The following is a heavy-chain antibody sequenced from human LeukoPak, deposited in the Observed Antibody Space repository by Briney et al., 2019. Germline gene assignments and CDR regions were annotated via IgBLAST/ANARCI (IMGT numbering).Heavy chain of an antibody. J-gene: IGHJ5*02. CDR1: GGSFSGYY. CDR2: INHSGST. CDR3: ARGQGFWSGYRPNWFDP. Sequence: SETLSLTCAVYGGSFSGYYWSWVRQPPGKGLEWIGEINHSGSTNYNPSLKSRVTISVDTSKNQFSLKLSSVTAADTAVYYCARGQGFWSGYRPNWFDPWGQGTLVTVSS. D-gene: IGHD3-3*01. V-gene: IGHV4-34*01.